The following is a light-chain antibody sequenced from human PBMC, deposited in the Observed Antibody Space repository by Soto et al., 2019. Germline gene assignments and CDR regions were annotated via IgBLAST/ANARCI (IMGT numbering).Light chain of an antibody. V-gene: IGKV1-5*03. CDR3: QQYNFYSWT. CDR1: QSISSW. J-gene: IGKJ1*01. Sequence: DIQMTQSPSTLSASVGDRVTITCRASQSISSWLAWYQQKPGKAPKLLIYKASSLESGVPSRFSGGGSGTEVTLTISSLQPDDFATYYCQQYNFYSWTFGQGTKVEIK. CDR2: KAS.